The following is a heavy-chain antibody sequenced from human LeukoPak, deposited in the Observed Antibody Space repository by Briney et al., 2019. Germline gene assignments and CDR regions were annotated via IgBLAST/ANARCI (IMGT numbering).Heavy chain of an antibody. V-gene: IGHV4-4*08. CDR1: SGSINSGY. Sequence: PSETLSLTCSVSSGSINSGYWSWIRQPPGKGLEWIGLLYPSGSTNYNPSLKSRVTISVDTSRTQFSLKLSSMTAADTAVYYCARGGRDGYTLYPLDYWGQGTLVTVSS. CDR2: LYPSGST. CDR3: ARGGRDGYTLYPLDY. J-gene: IGHJ4*02. D-gene: IGHD5-24*01.